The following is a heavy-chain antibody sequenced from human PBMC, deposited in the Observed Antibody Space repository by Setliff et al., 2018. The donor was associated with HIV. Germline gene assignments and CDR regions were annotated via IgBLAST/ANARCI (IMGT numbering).Heavy chain of an antibody. CDR3: ARAYCSTTSCSTSYHYYYMDV. D-gene: IGHD2-2*01. V-gene: IGHV1-46*01. J-gene: IGHJ6*03. CDR2: INPSGGST. CDR1: GYSLTNYY. Sequence: EASVKVSCKASGYSLTNYYMHWVRQAPGQGLEWMGIINPSGGSTSYAQKFQGRVTMTRDTSTSTVYMALSSLRSEDTAVYYCARAYCSTTSCSTSYHYYYMDVWGKGTTVTSP.